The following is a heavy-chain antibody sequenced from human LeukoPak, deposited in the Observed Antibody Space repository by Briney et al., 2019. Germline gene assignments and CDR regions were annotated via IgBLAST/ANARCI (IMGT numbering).Heavy chain of an antibody. V-gene: IGHV3-23*01. CDR3: AKSVSGYLEYSQH. CDR1: GFTFSSYA. CDR2: IKGSGGST. D-gene: IGHD5-12*01. Sequence: PGGSLRLSCAASGFTFSSYAMSWVRQAPGKGLEGVSSIKGSGGSTYYADSVKGRFTISRDNSKNTLYLQMNSLRADDTAVYYCAKSVSGYLEYSQHWGQGTLVTVSS. J-gene: IGHJ1*01.